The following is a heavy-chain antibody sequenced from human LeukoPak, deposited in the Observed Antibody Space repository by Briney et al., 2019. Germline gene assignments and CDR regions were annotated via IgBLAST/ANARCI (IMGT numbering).Heavy chain of an antibody. CDR1: GYSFTGYY. CDR2: INPNSGGT. J-gene: IGHJ6*02. V-gene: IGHV1-2*02. Sequence: ASVKVSCKASGYSFTGYYMHWVRQAPGQGLEWMGCINPNSGGTDYAQKFQGRVTMTRDTSVSTAYMELSRLTSDDTAMYYCARHQVLDGKPNYYYCGMDVWGQGTTVTVSS. CDR3: ARHQVLDGKPNYYYCGMDV. D-gene: IGHD3-10*01.